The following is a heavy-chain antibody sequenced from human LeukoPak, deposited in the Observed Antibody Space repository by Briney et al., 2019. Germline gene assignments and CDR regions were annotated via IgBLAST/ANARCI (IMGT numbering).Heavy chain of an antibody. Sequence: GGSLRLSCAASGFTFSSYAMSWVRQAPGKGLEWVSAISGSGGSTYYADSVKGRFPISRDNSKNTLYLRMNSLRAEDTAVYYCAPLGVTTWLDYWGQGTLVTVSS. CDR1: GFTFSSYA. CDR2: ISGSGGST. D-gene: IGHD4-17*01. CDR3: APLGVTTWLDY. J-gene: IGHJ4*02. V-gene: IGHV3-23*01.